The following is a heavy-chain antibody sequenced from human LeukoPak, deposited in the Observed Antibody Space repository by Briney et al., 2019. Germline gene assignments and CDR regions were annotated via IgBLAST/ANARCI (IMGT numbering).Heavy chain of an antibody. J-gene: IGHJ3*02. CDR2: INHSGST. CDR1: GGSFSGYY. Sequence: SETLSLTCAVYGGSFSGYYWSWIRQPPEKGLEWIGEINHSGSTNYNPSLKSRVTISVDTSKNQFSLKLSSVTAADTAVYHCARGTPMVRGVIILRYFDIWGQGTMVTVSS. D-gene: IGHD3-10*01. V-gene: IGHV4-34*01. CDR3: ARGTPMVRGVIILRYFDI.